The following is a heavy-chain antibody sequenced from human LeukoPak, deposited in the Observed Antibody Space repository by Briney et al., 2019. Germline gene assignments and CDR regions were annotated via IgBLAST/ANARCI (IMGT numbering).Heavy chain of an antibody. J-gene: IGHJ4*02. CDR2: IWPGDSDT. V-gene: IGHV5-51*01. D-gene: IGHD4-17*01. CDR1: GYSFNNYW. Sequence: GESLKISCKGSGYSFNNYWIGWVRQMPGKGLEWMGIIWPGDSDTRYSPSFQGQVTISADKSISTAYLQWSSLKASDTAMYYCARRFRAYGDHENYFDYWGQGTLVTVSS. CDR3: ARRFRAYGDHENYFDY.